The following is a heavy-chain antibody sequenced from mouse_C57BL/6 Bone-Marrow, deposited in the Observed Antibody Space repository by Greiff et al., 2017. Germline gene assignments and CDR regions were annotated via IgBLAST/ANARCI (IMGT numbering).Heavy chain of an antibody. V-gene: IGHV1-69*01. CDR1: GYTFTSYW. D-gene: IGHD2-1*01. J-gene: IGHJ3*01. Sequence: QVQLQQSGAELVMPGASVKLSCKASGYTFTSYWMHWVKQRPGQGLEWIGEIDPSDSYTNYNQKVKGKSTLTVDKSSSTAYMQLSSLSSDDSAVYYCARGGCGNPFAYWGQGTLVTVSA. CDR2: IDPSDSYT. CDR3: ARGGCGNPFAY.